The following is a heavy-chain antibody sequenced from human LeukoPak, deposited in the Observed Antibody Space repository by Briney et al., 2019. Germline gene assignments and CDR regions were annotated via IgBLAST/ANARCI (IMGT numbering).Heavy chain of an antibody. J-gene: IGHJ4*02. CDR1: GFTFSSYT. CDR2: ISSTSGTM. CDR3: ARDRPVARGDTPRFDH. D-gene: IGHD3-10*01. Sequence: GGSLRLSCAASGFTFSSYTMNWVRQAPGKGLEWLSYISSTSGTMYYADSVKGRFTISRDNAKNSLYLQINSLRDEDTAVYYCARDRPVARGDTPRFDHWGQGTLVTVSS. V-gene: IGHV3-48*02.